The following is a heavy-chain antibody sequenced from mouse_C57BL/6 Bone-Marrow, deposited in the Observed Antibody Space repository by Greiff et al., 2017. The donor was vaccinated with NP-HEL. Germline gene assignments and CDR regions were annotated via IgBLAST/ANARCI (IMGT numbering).Heavy chain of an antibody. CDR1: GYTFTDYY. J-gene: IGHJ1*03. CDR3: ARGEYNGSTYWYFDV. CDR2: INPYNGGT. Sequence: EVQLVESGPVLVKPGASVKMSCKASGYTFTDYYMNWVKQSPGKSLEWIGVINPYNGGTSYNQKFKGKATLTVDKSSSTAYMELNSLTSEDSAIYYCARGEYNGSTYWYFDVWGTGTTVTVSS. D-gene: IGHD5-1*01. V-gene: IGHV1-19*01.